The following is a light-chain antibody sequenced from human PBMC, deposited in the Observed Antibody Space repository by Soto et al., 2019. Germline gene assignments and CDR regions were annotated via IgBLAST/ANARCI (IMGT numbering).Light chain of an antibody. V-gene: IGKV1-39*01. CDR1: QTINSY. J-gene: IGKJ4*01. CDR3: QQCYSTLGGLT. Sequence: DIPMTQSPSSLSASVGDRVTITCRASQTINSYLNWYQQKPGKAPKLLISAASNLQIGVPSRFRGSGTGADFTLTISSLQPEDFATYYCQQCYSTLGGLTFGGGTKVEIK. CDR2: AAS.